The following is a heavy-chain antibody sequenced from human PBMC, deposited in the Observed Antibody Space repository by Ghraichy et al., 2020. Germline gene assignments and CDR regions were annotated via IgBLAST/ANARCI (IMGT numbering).Heavy chain of an antibody. J-gene: IGHJ4*02. D-gene: IGHD6-13*01. CDR2: ISAGGGST. V-gene: IGHV3-23*01. Sequence: LSLTCVASGFTFTSYAMSWVRQAPGKGLEWVSVISAGGGSTYYADSVKGRFTISRDNSKNTLYLQMNSLRAKDTAVYYCAKDLFGSSWYFYSGVRFDYWGQGTLVTVSS. CDR3: AKDLFGSSWYFYSGVRFDY. CDR1: GFTFTSYA.